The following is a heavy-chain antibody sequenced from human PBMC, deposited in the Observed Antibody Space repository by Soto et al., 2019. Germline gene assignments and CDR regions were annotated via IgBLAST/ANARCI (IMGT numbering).Heavy chain of an antibody. V-gene: IGHV4-59*12. CDR3: GRGVGGCVLNGFDP. J-gene: IGHJ5*02. D-gene: IGHD2-8*01. Sequence: SETLSLTCTFSGSSIIGYYWTWIRQSPERGLEWIGYIHYSGSANYNPSLNSRLTMSVDRSKSQFSMKLASVTAADTAVNYCGRGVGGCVLNGFDPWGQGTLVTVSS. CDR1: GSSIIGYY. CDR2: IHYSGSA.